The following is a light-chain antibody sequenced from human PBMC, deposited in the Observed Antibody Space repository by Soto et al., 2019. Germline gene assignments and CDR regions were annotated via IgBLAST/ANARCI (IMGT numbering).Light chain of an antibody. J-gene: IGLJ2*01. CDR3: TPYSDSRPVV. V-gene: IGLV2-14*03. Sequence: QSAPNQPASVSGSHAQSITISCTETGSDIGLNNYVSGYQQHQGKAPALRIYAVTYRPSGVSRSFSGSKSGDTASLTLSGLRTEAEAHYYCTPYSDSRPVVFGGGTKRTVL. CDR1: GSDIGLNNY. CDR2: AVT.